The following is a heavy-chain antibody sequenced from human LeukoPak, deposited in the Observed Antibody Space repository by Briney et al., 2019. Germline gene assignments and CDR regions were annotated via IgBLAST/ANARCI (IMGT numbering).Heavy chain of an antibody. CDR3: ARDQYSSSWYSSAKDAFDI. Sequence: ASVKVSCKASGYTFTGCYMHLVRQAPGQGLEWMGRINPNSGGTNYAQKFQGRVTMTRDTSISTAYMELSRLRSDDTAVYYCARDQYSSSWYSSAKDAFDIWGQGTMVTVSS. V-gene: IGHV1-2*06. CDR2: INPNSGGT. J-gene: IGHJ3*02. CDR1: GYTFTGCY. D-gene: IGHD6-13*01.